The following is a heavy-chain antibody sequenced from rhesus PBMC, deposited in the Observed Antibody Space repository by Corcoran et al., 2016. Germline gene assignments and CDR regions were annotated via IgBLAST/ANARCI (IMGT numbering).Heavy chain of an antibody. V-gene: IGHV4-173*01. Sequence: QLQLQESGPGLVKPSETLSLTCAVSGGSISSNYWSWIRQPPGKGLEWIGRISGSDGSTDYNPSLKSRVTISTDTSKNQFSLKLSSVTAADTAVYYCARVTYYYSGSYYYYFDYWGQGVLVTVSS. CDR2: ISGSDGST. D-gene: IGHD3-16*01. CDR1: GGSISSNY. CDR3: ARVTYYYSGSYYYYFDY. J-gene: IGHJ4*01.